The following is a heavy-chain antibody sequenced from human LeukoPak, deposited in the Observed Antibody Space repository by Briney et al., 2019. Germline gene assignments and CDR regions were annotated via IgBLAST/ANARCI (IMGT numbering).Heavy chain of an antibody. D-gene: IGHD6-13*01. J-gene: IGHJ5*02. CDR3: ARSYSSSWYESYGNWFDP. CDR1: GGSISSTTAY. Sequence: SETLSLTCTVSGGSISSTTAYWAWIRQPPGKGLEWIGSIFYSGNTYYNPSLKSRVTISVDTSKNQFSLKLSSVTAADTAVYYCARSYSSSWYESYGNWFDPWGQGTLVTVSS. V-gene: IGHV4-39*01. CDR2: IFYSGNT.